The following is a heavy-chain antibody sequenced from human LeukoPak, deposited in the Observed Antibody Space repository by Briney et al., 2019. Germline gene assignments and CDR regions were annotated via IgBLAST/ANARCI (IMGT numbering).Heavy chain of an antibody. Sequence: SETLSLTCTVSGGSISSYYWSWIRQPAGKGLEWIGRIYTSGRTNYNPSLKSRVTMSVDTSKNQFSLKLSSVTAADTAVYYCARYGPTISYYYYGMDVWGQGTTVTVSS. CDR1: GGSISSYY. J-gene: IGHJ6*02. V-gene: IGHV4-4*07. D-gene: IGHD4-17*01. CDR2: IYTSGRT. CDR3: ARYGPTISYYYYGMDV.